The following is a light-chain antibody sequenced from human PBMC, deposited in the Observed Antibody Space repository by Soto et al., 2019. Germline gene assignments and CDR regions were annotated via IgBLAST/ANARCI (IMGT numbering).Light chain of an antibody. V-gene: IGKV1-39*01. J-gene: IGKJ1*01. CDR3: QQSYSNPPWT. Sequence: DIQMTQSPSSLSASVGDRVTITCRASQSISSYLNWYQQKPGKAPKLLIYAASSLQSGVSSRFNGSASGTDFNLTISSLQPEDFATYYCQQSYSNPPWTFGQGTKVEIK. CDR1: QSISSY. CDR2: AAS.